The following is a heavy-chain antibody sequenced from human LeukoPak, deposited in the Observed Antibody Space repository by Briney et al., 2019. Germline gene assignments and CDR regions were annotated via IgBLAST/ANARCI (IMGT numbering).Heavy chain of an antibody. CDR1: GGSISSYY. CDR3: ARVRRWFGEAGDQYYMDV. D-gene: IGHD3-10*01. CDR2: IYYSGST. V-gene: IGHV4-59*01. J-gene: IGHJ6*03. Sequence: SETLSLTRTVSGGSISSYYWSWIGQPPGQGLEWIGYIYYSGSTNYNPSLKSRVTISVDTSKSQFSLKLSSMTAADTAVYYCARVRRWFGEAGDQYYMDVWGKGTTVTISS.